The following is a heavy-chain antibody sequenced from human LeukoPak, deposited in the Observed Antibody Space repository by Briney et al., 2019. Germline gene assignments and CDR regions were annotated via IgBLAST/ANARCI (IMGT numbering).Heavy chain of an antibody. D-gene: IGHD5-12*01. J-gene: IGHJ4*02. CDR3: AREGRVSGYDFDC. CDR2: INSDGSSI. V-gene: IGHV3-74*03. CDR1: GFTFSSYW. Sequence: GGSLRLSCAASGFTFSSYWLHWVRKAPGKGLVWVSRINSDGSSITYADSVKGRFTISRDNAKNTLYLQMNSLRVEDTAVYYCAREGRVSGYDFDCWGQGTLVTVSS.